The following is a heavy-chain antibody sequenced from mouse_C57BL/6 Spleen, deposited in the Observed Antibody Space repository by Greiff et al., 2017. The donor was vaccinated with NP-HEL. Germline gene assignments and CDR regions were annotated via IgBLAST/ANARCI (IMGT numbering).Heavy chain of an antibody. D-gene: IGHD2-1*01. Sequence: EVQLQQSGPELVKPGASVKMSCKASGYTFTDYNMHWVKQSHGKSLEWIGYINPNTGGTSYNQKFKGKATLTVNKSSSTAYMELRSLTSEDSAFYYCASIYGTPAWVAYWGQGTLFTVSA. CDR2: INPNTGGT. J-gene: IGHJ3*01. CDR1: GYTFTDYN. V-gene: IGHV1-22*01. CDR3: ASIYGTPAWVAY.